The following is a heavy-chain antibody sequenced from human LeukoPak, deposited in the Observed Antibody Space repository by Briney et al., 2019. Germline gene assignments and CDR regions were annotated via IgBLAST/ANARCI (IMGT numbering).Heavy chain of an antibody. CDR1: GFTFSSYR. CDR2: ISSSSGYI. CDR3: ARELISSGSLDY. D-gene: IGHD3-10*01. V-gene: IGHV3-21*01. Sequence: GGSLRLSCAASGFTFSSYRMNWVRQAPGKGLEWVSSISSSSGYIYYADAVKGRCTISRDNAKNSLYLVMKSLRAEDTGVYYCARELISSGSLDYWGQGTLVTVSS. J-gene: IGHJ4*02.